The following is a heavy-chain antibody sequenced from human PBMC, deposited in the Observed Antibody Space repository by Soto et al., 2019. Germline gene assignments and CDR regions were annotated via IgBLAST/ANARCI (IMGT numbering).Heavy chain of an antibody. J-gene: IGHJ4*02. Sequence: EVQLVESGGGLVKPGGSLRLSCAASGFTFSNAWMSWVRQAPGKGLEWVGRIKSKTDGGTTDYAAPVKGRFTISRDDSKNTLYLQMKSQKTKDTAVYYCTTDPPSIRKDYWGQGTLVTVSS. CDR2: IKSKTDGGTT. D-gene: IGHD3-9*01. V-gene: IGHV3-15*01. CDR3: TTDPPSIRKDY. CDR1: GFTFSNAW.